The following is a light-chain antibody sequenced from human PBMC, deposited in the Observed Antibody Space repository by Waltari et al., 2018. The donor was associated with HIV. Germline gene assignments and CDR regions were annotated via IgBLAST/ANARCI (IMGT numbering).Light chain of an antibody. V-gene: IGLV3-25*03. CDR3: QSADSNASLWV. Sequence: SYELTQPPSVSVSPGQTARITCSGDALTKQYAYWYQQRPGQAPVLLIYKDTERPSGIPERFSGSSSGTTATLTIIGVQAQDEADYHCQSADSNASLWVFGGGTKLTVL. CDR1: ALTKQY. J-gene: IGLJ3*02. CDR2: KDT.